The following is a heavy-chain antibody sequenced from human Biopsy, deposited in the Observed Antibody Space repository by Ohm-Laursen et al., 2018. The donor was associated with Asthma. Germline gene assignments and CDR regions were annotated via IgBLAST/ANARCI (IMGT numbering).Heavy chain of an antibody. CDR2: ISWNSATI. J-gene: IGHJ4*02. V-gene: IGHV3-9*01. Sequence: SLRLSCAASGFKFDEYTMHWVRQAPGKGLEWVSGISWNSATIGYADSVEGRFTISRDNAKNSVFLHMDSLRPEDTAFYYCAKVRSDWVITESFDYWGQVVLVTVSS. CDR3: AKVRSDWVITESFDY. D-gene: IGHD3-22*01. CDR1: GFKFDEYT.